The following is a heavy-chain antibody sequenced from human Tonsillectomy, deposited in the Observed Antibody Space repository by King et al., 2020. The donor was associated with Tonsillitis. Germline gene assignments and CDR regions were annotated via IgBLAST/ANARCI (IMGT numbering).Heavy chain of an antibody. CDR3: GRQDVVVVTPPSPGAFEI. CDR1: GGSISSNTYY. J-gene: IGHJ3*02. D-gene: IGHD2-21*02. CDR2: IYYSGST. Sequence: QLQESGPGLVKPLETLSLICTVSGGSISSNTYYWGWIRQPPGKGLEWIGSIYYSGSTYTNPSLKSRVNMSIDMSKNQFSLKLRSVAAADTAVYYCGRQDVVVVTPPSPGAFEIWGQGTMVTVSS. V-gene: IGHV4-39*07.